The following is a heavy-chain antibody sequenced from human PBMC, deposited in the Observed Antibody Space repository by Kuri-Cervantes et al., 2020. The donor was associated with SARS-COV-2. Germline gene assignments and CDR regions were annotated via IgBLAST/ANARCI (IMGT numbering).Heavy chain of an antibody. V-gene: IGHV4-4*07. J-gene: IGHJ4*02. CDR1: GGSISSYY. Sequence: SELLSSTCPVSGGSISSYYWTWIRQPAGKGLEWIGRIYTSGCTNYNPSLKSRVTMSVDTSKNQFSLKLSSVTAADTAVYYCAREVGDYFDYWGQGTLVTVSS. CDR2: IYTSGCT. CDR3: AREVGDYFDY. D-gene: IGHD3-16*01.